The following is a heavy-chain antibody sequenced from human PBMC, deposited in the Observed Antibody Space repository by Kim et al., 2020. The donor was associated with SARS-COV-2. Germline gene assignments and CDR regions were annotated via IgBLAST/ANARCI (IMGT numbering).Heavy chain of an antibody. V-gene: IGHV3-23*01. CDR1: GFTFDTYA. J-gene: IGHJ6*01. CDR2: ISGGAVNK. CDR3: AQMVIMDGYNYFYYYAM. Sequence: GGSLRLSCVASGFTFDTYAMSWVRQAPGKGLEWVSVISGGAVNKFYADSVRGRFTISRDNSNNMLYLQMNSLSDEDTALYYCAQMVIMDGYNYFYYYAM. D-gene: IGHD2-21*01.